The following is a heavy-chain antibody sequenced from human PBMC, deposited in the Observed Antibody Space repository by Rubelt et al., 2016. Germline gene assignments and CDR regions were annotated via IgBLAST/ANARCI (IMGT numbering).Heavy chain of an antibody. CDR3: ARTVTTPRWGVLDAFDI. CDR1: GGTFSSYA. V-gene: IGHV1-69*01. CDR2: IIPIFGTA. J-gene: IGHJ3*02. Sequence: QVQLVQSGAEVKKPGSSVKVSCKASGGTFSSYAISWVRQAPGQGLEWMGGIIPIFGTANYAQKFQGRGTITADESTNTAYMELSSLRSEDTAVLYCARTVTTPRWGVLDAFDIWGQGTMVTVSS. D-gene: IGHD4-11*01.